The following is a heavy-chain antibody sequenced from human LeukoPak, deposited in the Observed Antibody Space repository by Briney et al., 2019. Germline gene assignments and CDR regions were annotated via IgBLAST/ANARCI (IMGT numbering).Heavy chain of an antibody. CDR3: ARMLGGVVAATFDY. CDR1: GGSFSGYY. J-gene: IGHJ4*02. V-gene: IGHV4-34*01. Sequence: SETLSLTCAVYGGSFSGYYWSRIRQPPGKGLEWIGEINHSGSTNYNPSLKSRVTISVDTSKNQFSLKLSSVTAADTAVYYCARMLGGVVAATFDYWGQGTLVTVSS. D-gene: IGHD3-16*01. CDR2: INHSGST.